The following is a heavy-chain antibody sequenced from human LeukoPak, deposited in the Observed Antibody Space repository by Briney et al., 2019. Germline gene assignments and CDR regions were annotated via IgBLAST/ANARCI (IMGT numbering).Heavy chain of an antibody. V-gene: IGHV3-20*04. CDR1: GFTFDDYG. Sequence: GGSLRLSCAASGFTFDDYGMSWVRQAPGKGLEWVSGINWNGGSTGYADSVKGRFTISRDNAKNSLYLQMNSLRPDDTAVYYCATQSYGLFAYWGQGTLVTVSS. J-gene: IGHJ4*02. CDR3: ATQSYGLFAY. D-gene: IGHD4-17*01. CDR2: INWNGGST.